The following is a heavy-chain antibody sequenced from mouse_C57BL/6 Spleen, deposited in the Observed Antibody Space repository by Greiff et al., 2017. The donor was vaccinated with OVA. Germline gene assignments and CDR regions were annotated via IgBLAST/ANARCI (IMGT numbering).Heavy chain of an antibody. D-gene: IGHD2-2*01. J-gene: IGHJ4*01. CDR3: ARDGYDAGAMDY. CDR2: ISSGSSTI. Sequence: EVQRVESGGGLVKPGGSLKLSCAASGFTFSDYGMHWVRQAPEKGLEWVAYISSGSSTIYYADTVKGRFTISRDNATNTLFLQMTSLRSEDTAMYYCARDGYDAGAMDYWGQGTSVTVSS. CDR1: GFTFSDYG. V-gene: IGHV5-17*01.